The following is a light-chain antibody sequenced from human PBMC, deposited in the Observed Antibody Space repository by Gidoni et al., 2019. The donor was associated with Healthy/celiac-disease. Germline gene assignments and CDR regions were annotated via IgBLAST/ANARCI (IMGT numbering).Light chain of an antibody. V-gene: IGKV1-39*01. J-gene: IGKJ3*01. CDR1: QSISSY. CDR2: AAS. CDR3: QQSYSTAIT. Sequence: DIQMTQSPSSLSASVGDRVTITCRASQSISSYLNWYQQKPGKAPKLLIYAASSLQSWVPSRFSGSGSGTDFTLTISSLQPEDFATYYCQQSYSTAITFXPXTKVDIK.